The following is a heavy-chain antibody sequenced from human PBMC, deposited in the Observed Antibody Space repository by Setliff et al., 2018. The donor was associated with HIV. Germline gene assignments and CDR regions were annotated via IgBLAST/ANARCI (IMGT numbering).Heavy chain of an antibody. J-gene: IGHJ4*02. CDR2: IYYSGST. CDR1: GGSITSGTYY. V-gene: IGHV4-31*03. CDR3: ARGPFVLRFLERLVYFDY. Sequence: SETLSLTCTVSGGSITSGTYYWNWIRQHPGKGLEWIGYIYYSGSTYYNPSLKSRITISVDTSKNQFSLKLSSVTAADTAVFYCARGPFVLRFLERLVYFDYWGQGKLVTVSS. D-gene: IGHD3-3*01.